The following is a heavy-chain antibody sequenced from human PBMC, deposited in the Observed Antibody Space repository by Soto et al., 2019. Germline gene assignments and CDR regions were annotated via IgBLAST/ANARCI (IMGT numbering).Heavy chain of an antibody. J-gene: IGHJ4*02. Sequence: TLSLTCTVSGGSISTNSYYGGWIRQPPGKGLEWIGCAHSTGSTYYNPSLKSRVTIYVDTSKNQFSLKLTSVTAADTAVYYCASGSTVTTGDFWGQGTLVTVYS. CDR2: AHSTGST. CDR3: ASGSTVTTGDF. D-gene: IGHD4-17*01. CDR1: GGSISTNSYY. V-gene: IGHV4-39*01.